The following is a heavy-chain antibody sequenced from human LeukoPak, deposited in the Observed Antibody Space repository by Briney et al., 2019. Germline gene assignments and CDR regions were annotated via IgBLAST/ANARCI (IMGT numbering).Heavy chain of an antibody. V-gene: IGHV3-21*01. CDR3: ARDNYYDSSGYDY. CDR2: ISDDSSHI. Sequence: KPGGSPRLSCAVSGFTFSAYSMNWVRQAPGKGLEWISSISDDSSHIYYADSVKGRFAISRDNAKNSVYLQMNSLRAEDTAVYYCARDNYYDSSGYDYWGQGTLVTVSS. J-gene: IGHJ4*02. D-gene: IGHD3-22*01. CDR1: GFTFSAYS.